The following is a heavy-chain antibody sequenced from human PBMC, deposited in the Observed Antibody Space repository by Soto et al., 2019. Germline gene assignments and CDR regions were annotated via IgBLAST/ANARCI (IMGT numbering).Heavy chain of an antibody. CDR2: IIPIFGTA. CDR1: GYTFTNYA. J-gene: IGHJ6*02. CDR3: ARTPGYSYGPEYYYYGKDV. V-gene: IGHV1-69*13. Sequence: SVKVSCKASGYTFTNYAISWVRQAPGQGLERMGGIIPIFGTANYAQKFQGRVTITADESTSTAYMELSSLRSEDTAVYYCARTPGYSYGPEYYYYGKDVWGQGTTVTASS. D-gene: IGHD5-18*01.